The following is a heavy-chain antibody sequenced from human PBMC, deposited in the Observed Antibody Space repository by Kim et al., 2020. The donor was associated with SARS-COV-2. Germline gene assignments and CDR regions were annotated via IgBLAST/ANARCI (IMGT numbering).Heavy chain of an antibody. CDR1: GFTFSSYG. J-gene: IGHJ4*02. V-gene: IGHV3-33*01. Sequence: GGSLRLSCAASGFTFSSYGVHWVRQAPGKGLEWVAVIWYDGSNKYYADSVKGRFTISRDNSKNTLYLQMNSLRAEDPAVYYCARWGSSGWNLFDYWGQGTLVTVSS. CDR2: IWYDGSNK. CDR3: ARWGSSGWNLFDY. D-gene: IGHD6-19*01.